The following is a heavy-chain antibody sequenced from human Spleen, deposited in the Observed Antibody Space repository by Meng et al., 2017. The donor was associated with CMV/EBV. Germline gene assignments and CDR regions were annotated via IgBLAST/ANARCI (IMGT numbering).Heavy chain of an antibody. CDR3: AREEKTSDLDRNYYYGMDV. J-gene: IGHJ6*02. Sequence: SVKVSCKASGGTFSSYAISWVRQAPGQGLEWMGGIIPIFGTANYAQKFQGRVTITTDESTSTAYMELSSLRSEDTAVYYCAREEKTSDLDRNYYYGMDVWGQGTTVTVSS. V-gene: IGHV1-69*05. CDR1: GGTFSSYA. D-gene: IGHD1-14*01. CDR2: IIPIFGTA.